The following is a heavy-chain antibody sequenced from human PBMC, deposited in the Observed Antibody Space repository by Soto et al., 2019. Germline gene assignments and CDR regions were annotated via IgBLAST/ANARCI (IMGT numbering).Heavy chain of an antibody. D-gene: IGHD2-21*01. CDR3: AVCGGNMPPYPYTGLDV. V-gene: IGHV1-46*01. CDR2: IDPSRGST. J-gene: IGHJ6*02. CDR1: GYIFTNYW. Sequence: QDQLVQSGAEVKKPGASGKVSCEASGYIFTNYWITGLRLAPGQGLEWMGIIDPSRGSTTYAPKFQGRITMTRDTAAYTAYMELSSLRSEDTAVYYCAVCGGNMPPYPYTGLDVWGQGTTVIVSS.